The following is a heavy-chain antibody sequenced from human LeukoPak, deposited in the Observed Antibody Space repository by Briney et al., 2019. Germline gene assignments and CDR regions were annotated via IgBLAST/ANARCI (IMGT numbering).Heavy chain of an antibody. Sequence: PSETLSLTCTVSGGSISSGGYYWSWIRQHPGKGLEWIGYIYYSGSTYYNPSLKSRVTISVDTSKNQFSLKRSSVTAADTAVYYCARGSYDILTGYYYYYGMDVWGQGTTVTVSS. D-gene: IGHD3-9*01. CDR3: ARGSYDILTGYYYYYGMDV. V-gene: IGHV4-31*03. CDR2: IYYSGST. CDR1: GGSISSGGYY. J-gene: IGHJ6*02.